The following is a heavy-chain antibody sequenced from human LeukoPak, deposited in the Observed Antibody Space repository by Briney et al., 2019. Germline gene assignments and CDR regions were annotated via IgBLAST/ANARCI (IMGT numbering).Heavy chain of an antibody. D-gene: IGHD6-19*01. J-gene: IGHJ4*02. V-gene: IGHV3-64D*06. Sequence: PGGSLRLSCSVSGFIFSSSAMHWVRQAPGKGLEDVSGISTNGDTTYCADSVKGRFTISRDNSKNTLYLQMSSLRAEDTAVYYCVKATSAKQCLVAYFDYWGQGTLVTVSS. CDR1: GFIFSSSA. CDR2: ISTNGDTT. CDR3: VKATSAKQCLVAYFDY.